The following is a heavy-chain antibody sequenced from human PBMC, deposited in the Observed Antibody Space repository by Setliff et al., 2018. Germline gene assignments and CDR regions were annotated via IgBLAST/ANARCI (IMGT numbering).Heavy chain of an antibody. Sequence: GASVKVSCKASGYTFNSYDINWVRQATGQGLEWMGWMNPNSGNTGYAQKFQGRVTMTRNTSITTAYMELTSLRSEDTALYYCTRDPPSRGDDAFDMWGPGTMVTVSS. D-gene: IGHD2-21*01. CDR3: TRDPPSRGDDAFDM. J-gene: IGHJ3*02. CDR1: GYTFNSYD. V-gene: IGHV1-8*01. CDR2: MNPNSGNT.